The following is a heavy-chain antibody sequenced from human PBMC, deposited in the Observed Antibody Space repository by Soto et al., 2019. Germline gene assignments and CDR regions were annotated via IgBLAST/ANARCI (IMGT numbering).Heavy chain of an antibody. CDR2: IYHSGST. CDR1: GNSISTTNW. V-gene: IGHV4-4*02. D-gene: IGHD3-22*01. Sequence: XGTLSLTCVVSGNSISTTNWWSCVRQSPGKGLEWIGEIYHSGSTNYNPSLKSRVTISVDKSKNQFSLKLSSVTAADTAVYYCARDVGYHYDGSPSGQFDFWGQGTLVTVSS. J-gene: IGHJ4*02. CDR3: ARDVGYHYDGSPSGQFDF.